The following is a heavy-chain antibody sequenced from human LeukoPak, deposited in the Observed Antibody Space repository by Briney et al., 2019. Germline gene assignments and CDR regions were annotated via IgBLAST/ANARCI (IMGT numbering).Heavy chain of an antibody. Sequence: GASVKVSCKASGYTFTGYYMLWVRQAPGQGLEWMGWINPNSGGTNYAQKFQGRVTMTRDTSISTAYMELSRLRPDDTAVYYCAREVAAAEQNLYYFDYWGQGTLVTVSS. CDR2: INPNSGGT. CDR3: AREVAAAEQNLYYFDY. CDR1: GYTFTGYY. V-gene: IGHV1-2*02. D-gene: IGHD6-13*01. J-gene: IGHJ4*02.